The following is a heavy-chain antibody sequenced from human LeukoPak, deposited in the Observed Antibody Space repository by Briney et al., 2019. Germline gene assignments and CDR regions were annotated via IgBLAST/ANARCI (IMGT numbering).Heavy chain of an antibody. CDR2: IYYSGST. D-gene: IGHD1-26*01. CDR1: GGSISSSSYY. CDR3: ARLRRSGGYYFDY. V-gene: IGHV4-39*01. Sequence: SETLSLTCTVSGGSISSSSYYWGWIRQPPGTGLEWIGSIYYSGSTYYNPSLKSRVTISVDTSKNQFSLKLSSVTAADTAVYYCARLRRSGGYYFDYWGQGTLVTVSS. J-gene: IGHJ4*02.